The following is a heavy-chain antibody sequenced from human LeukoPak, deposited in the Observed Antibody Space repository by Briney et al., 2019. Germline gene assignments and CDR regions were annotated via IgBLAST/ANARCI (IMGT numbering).Heavy chain of an antibody. CDR2: IYYSGST. CDR1: GGSISSYY. V-gene: IGHV4-59*08. CDR3: ARLNIPNSSSWYLYYYYYYGMDV. Sequence: SETLSLTCTVSGGSISSYYWSWIRQPPGKGLGWIGYIYYSGSTNYNPSLKSRVTIAVDTSKSQFSLKLGSVTAADTAVYYCARLNIPNSSSWYLYYYYYYGMDVWGQGTTVTVSS. D-gene: IGHD6-13*01. J-gene: IGHJ6*02.